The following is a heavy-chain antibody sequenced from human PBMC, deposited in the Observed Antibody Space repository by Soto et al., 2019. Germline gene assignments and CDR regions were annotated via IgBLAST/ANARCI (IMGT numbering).Heavy chain of an antibody. CDR1: GFTFSNAW. V-gene: IGHV3-15*01. CDR3: TTDGCSSTSCYSSFDY. CDR2: IKSKTDGGTT. Sequence: GGSLRLSCAASGFTFSNAWMSWVRQAPGKGLEWVGRIKSKTDGGTTDYAAPVKGGFTISRDDSKNTLYLQMNSLKTEDTAVYYCTTDGCSSTSCYSSFDYWGQGTLVTVSS. J-gene: IGHJ4*02. D-gene: IGHD2-2*01.